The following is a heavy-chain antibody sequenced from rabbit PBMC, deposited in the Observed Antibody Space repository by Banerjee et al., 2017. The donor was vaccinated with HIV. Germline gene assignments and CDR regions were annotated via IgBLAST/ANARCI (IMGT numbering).Heavy chain of an antibody. V-gene: IGHV1S40*01. Sequence: QSLEESGGDLVKPGASLTLTCTASGFSFSSSYCMCWVRQAPGKGLEWIGCIYTGSGSTYYASWAKGRFTISKTSSTTVTLQMTSLTAADTATYFCARAGYVGYDDAWYFNLWGPGTLVTVS. CDR1: GFSFSSSYC. CDR2: IYTGSGST. CDR3: ARAGYVGYDDAWYFNL. J-gene: IGHJ4*01. D-gene: IGHD6-1*01.